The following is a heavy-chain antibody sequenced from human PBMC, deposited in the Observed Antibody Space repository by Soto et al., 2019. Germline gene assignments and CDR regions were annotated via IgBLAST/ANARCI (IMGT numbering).Heavy chain of an antibody. J-gene: IGHJ3*02. CDR1: GFTFSAYW. CDR3: ARLGKDGVWGGAFDM. V-gene: IGHV5-51*01. D-gene: IGHD2-8*01. Sequence: GESLKISCEGSGFTFSAYWVAWVRQRPGKGLEWMGNIYPGDSDSKYSPSFEGQVTFSVDKLSSTAYLQWSSLQASDTAIYYCARLGKDGVWGGAFDMWGQGTLVRVSS. CDR2: IYPGDSDS.